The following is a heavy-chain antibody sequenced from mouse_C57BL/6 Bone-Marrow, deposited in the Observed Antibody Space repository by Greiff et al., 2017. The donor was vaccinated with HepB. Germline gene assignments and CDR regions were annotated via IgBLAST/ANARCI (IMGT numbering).Heavy chain of an antibody. V-gene: IGHV5-17*01. CDR1: GFTFSDYG. CDR3: ARRDYDGDAMDY. Sequence: EVHLVESGGGLVKPGGSLKLSCAASGFTFSDYGMHWVRQAPEKGLEWVAYISSGSSTIYYADTVKGRFTISRDNAKNTLFLQMTSLRSEDTAMYYCARRDYDGDAMDYWGQGTSVTVSS. D-gene: IGHD2-4*01. J-gene: IGHJ4*01. CDR2: ISSGSSTI.